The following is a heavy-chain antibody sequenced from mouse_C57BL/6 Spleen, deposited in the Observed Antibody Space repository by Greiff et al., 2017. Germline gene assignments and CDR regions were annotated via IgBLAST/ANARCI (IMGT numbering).Heavy chain of an antibody. D-gene: IGHD1-1*01. J-gene: IGHJ2*01. Sequence: EVKLVESGGGLVQPGGSMKLSCVASGFTFSNYWMNWVRQSPEKGLEWVAQIRLKSDNYATHYAESVKGRFTISRDDSKSSVYLQMNNLRAEDTGIYYCTGLYGSSWYYFDYWGQGTTLTVSS. V-gene: IGHV6-3*01. CDR1: GFTFSNYW. CDR2: IRLKSDNYAT. CDR3: TGLYGSSWYYFDY.